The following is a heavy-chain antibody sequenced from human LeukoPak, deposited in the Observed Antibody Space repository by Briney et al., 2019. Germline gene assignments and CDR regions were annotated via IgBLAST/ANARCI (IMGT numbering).Heavy chain of an antibody. J-gene: IGHJ3*02. CDR2: IYTSGST. D-gene: IGHD6-6*01. Sequence: SETLSLTCTVSGYSISSGYYWGWIRQPAGKGLEWIGRIYTSGSTNYNPSLKSRVTMSVDTSKNQFSLKLSSVTAADTAVYYCARVTYSSSSMSLDGFDIWGQGTMVTVSS. CDR1: GYSISSGYY. V-gene: IGHV4-4*07. CDR3: ARVTYSSSSMSLDGFDI.